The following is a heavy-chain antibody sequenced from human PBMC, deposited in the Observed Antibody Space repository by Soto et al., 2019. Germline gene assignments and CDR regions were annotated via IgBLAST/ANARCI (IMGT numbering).Heavy chain of an antibody. J-gene: IGHJ5*02. Sequence: LRLSCAASGFTFSSYSMNWVRQAPGKGLEWVSSISSSSSYIYYADSVKGRFTISRDNAKNSLYLQMNSLRAEDTAVYYCAREAYYYDSSGYYHWGQGTLVTVSS. CDR3: AREAYYYDSSGYYH. CDR2: ISSSSSYI. V-gene: IGHV3-21*01. D-gene: IGHD3-22*01. CDR1: GFTFSSYS.